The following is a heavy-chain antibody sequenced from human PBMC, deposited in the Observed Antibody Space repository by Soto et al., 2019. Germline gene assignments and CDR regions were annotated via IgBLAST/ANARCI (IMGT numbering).Heavy chain of an antibody. J-gene: IGHJ6*02. V-gene: IGHV4-61*01. Sequence: HSETLSLTCTVSGGSVSSGSYYWSWVRQPPGKGLEWIGYIYYSGSTNYNPSLKSRVTISVDTSKNQFSLKLSSVTAADTAVYYCARDALRGMDVWGQGTTVTVSS. CDR2: IYYSGST. CDR1: GGSVSSGSYY. CDR3: ARDALRGMDV.